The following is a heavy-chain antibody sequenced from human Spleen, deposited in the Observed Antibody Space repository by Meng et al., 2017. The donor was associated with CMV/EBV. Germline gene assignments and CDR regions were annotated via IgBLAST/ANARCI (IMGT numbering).Heavy chain of an antibody. V-gene: IGHV3-53*05. CDR2: IYSGGST. D-gene: IGHD2-2*01. CDR1: GFSVSSKY. J-gene: IGHJ6*02. CDR3: ARDLEGCGICLLFYYYYGMDV. Sequence: GESLKISCAASGFSVSSKYMSWVRQAPGKGLEWVSVIYSGGSTYYADSVKGRFTISRDNSKNTLYLQMNSLRVEDTAVYYCARDLEGCGICLLFYYYYGMDVWGQGTTVTVSS.